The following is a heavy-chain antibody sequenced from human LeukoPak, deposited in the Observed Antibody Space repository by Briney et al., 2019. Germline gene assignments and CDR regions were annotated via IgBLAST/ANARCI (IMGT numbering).Heavy chain of an antibody. CDR1: GGSISSGGYY. CDR2: IYYSGST. J-gene: IGHJ6*02. V-gene: IGHV4-31*03. CDR3: ARDRGLSYDSSSWNTEPKSHYGMDV. Sequence: SETLSLTCTVSGGSISSGGYYWSWIRQHPGKGLEWIGYIYYSGSTYYNPSLKSRVTISVDTSKNQFSLKLSSLTAADTAVYYCARDRGLSYDSSSWNTEPKSHYGMDVWGQGTTVTVSS. D-gene: IGHD6-13*01.